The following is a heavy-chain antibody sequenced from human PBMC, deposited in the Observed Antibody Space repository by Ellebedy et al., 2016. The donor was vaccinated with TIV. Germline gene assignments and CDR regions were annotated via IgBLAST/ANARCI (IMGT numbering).Heavy chain of an antibody. Sequence: AASVKVSCKASGGTFSNYVISWVRQAPGQGLEWMGRIIPILGIANYAQKFQGRVTITADKSTSTAYMELSSLRSEDTAVYYCATPLLIGTGVHYYNGMDVWGQGTTVTVSS. CDR2: IIPILGIA. CDR1: GGTFSNYV. CDR3: ATPLLIGTGVHYYNGMDV. J-gene: IGHJ6*02. V-gene: IGHV1-69*04. D-gene: IGHD1-1*01.